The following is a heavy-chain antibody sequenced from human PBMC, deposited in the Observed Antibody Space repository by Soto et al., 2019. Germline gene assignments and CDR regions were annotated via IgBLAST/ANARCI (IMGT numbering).Heavy chain of an antibody. CDR3: ARLWTTGAIDY. D-gene: IGHD4-17*01. CDR1: GGSISGNY. Sequence: PSETLSLTCTVSGGSISGNYWTWIRQPPGKGLEWIGYIYYSGSTNYNPSLKSRVTISIDTSKNQFSLKLSSVTAADTAVYYCARLWTTGAIDYGGREPLVPVSS. CDR2: IYYSGST. V-gene: IGHV4-59*08. J-gene: IGHJ4*02.